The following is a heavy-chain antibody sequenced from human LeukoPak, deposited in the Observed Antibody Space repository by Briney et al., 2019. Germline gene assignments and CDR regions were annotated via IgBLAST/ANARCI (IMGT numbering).Heavy chain of an antibody. Sequence: GGSLRLSCAASGFTFSSYAMSWVRQAPGKGLEWVSAVSGSGGSAYYADSVKGRFTISRDNSKNTLYLQMNSLRAEDTAVYYCAKGRITMIVVVPFDYWGQGTLVTVSS. CDR1: GFTFSSYA. CDR2: VSGSGGSA. J-gene: IGHJ4*02. CDR3: AKGRITMIVVVPFDY. V-gene: IGHV3-23*01. D-gene: IGHD3-22*01.